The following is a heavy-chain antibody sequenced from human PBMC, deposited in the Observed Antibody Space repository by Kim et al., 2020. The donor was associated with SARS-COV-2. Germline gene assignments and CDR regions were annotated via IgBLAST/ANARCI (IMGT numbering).Heavy chain of an antibody. CDR1: GFTFSSYG. Sequence: GGSLRLSCAASGFTFSSYGMHWVRQAPGKGLEWVAVISYDGSNKYYADSVKGRFIISRDNSKNTLYLQMNSLRAEDTAVYCWGGSLVVATVDNWGPGAL. CDR2: ISYDGSNK. D-gene: IGHD2-15*01. CDR3: GGSLVVATVDN. J-gene: IGHJ4*02. V-gene: IGHV3-30*03.